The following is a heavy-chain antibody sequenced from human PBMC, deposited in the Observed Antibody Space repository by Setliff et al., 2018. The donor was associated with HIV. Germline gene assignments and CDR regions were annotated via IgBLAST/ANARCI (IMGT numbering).Heavy chain of an antibody. Sequence: ASVKVSCKASGYTFTTYSLHWVRQAPGQSLEWMGWMHIGKSEIKYSRDFQDRMTLTTDPSANTAYMELTSLRSDDTAVYFCARGALLAAFDFDHWGHGTLVTVSS. V-gene: IGHV1-3*04. CDR1: GYTFTTYS. D-gene: IGHD2-15*01. CDR2: MHIGKSEI. J-gene: IGHJ4*01. CDR3: ARGALLAAFDFDH.